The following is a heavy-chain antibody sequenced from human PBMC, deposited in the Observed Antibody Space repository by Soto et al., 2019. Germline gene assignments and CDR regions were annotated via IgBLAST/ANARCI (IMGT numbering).Heavy chain of an antibody. J-gene: IGHJ4*02. D-gene: IGHD3-22*01. CDR1: GGAFSCYA. CDR3: ASGNYYDSSGQGGIGY. V-gene: IGHV1-69*13. CDR2: IIPIFGTA. Sequence: SLLYLSCKASGGAFSCYAISWVRQDPGQGLEWMGGIIPIFGTANYAQKFQGRVTITADESTSTAYMELSSLRSEDTAVYYCASGNYYDSSGQGGIGYWGQGTQVTVSS.